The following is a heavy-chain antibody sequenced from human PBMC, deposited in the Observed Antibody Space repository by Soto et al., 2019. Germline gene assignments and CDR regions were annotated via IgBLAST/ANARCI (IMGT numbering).Heavy chain of an antibody. V-gene: IGHV1-18*01. J-gene: IGHJ3*02. D-gene: IGHD2-15*01. CDR3: SRDLAPGYCSGGSCEDAFDI. Sequence: ASVKVSCKASGYTFTSYGISWVRQAPGQGLEWMGWISAYNGNTNYAQKLQGRVTMTTDTSTSTAYMELRSLRSDDTAVYYCSRDLAPGYCSGGSCEDAFDIWGQGTMVTV. CDR2: ISAYNGNT. CDR1: GYTFTSYG.